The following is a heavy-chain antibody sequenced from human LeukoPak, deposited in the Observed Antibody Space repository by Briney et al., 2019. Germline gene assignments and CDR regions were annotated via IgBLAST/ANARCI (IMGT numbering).Heavy chain of an antibody. Sequence: PGGSLRLSCAASGFTVSSNYMSWVRQAPGKGLEWVSIIYSGGSTYYADSVKGRLTISRDNSKNTLYLQMNSLRAEDTAVYYCARDLTGSYTFDLWGQGTLVTVSS. J-gene: IGHJ4*02. CDR2: IYSGGST. CDR1: GFTVSSNY. D-gene: IGHD1-26*01. CDR3: ARDLTGSYTFDL. V-gene: IGHV3-53*05.